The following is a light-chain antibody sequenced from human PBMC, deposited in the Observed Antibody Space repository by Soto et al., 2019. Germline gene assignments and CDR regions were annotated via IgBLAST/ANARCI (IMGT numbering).Light chain of an antibody. Sequence: ETVLTQSPGTLSLSPGERATLSCRASHSVTSTSLAWYQQKPGQAPRLLIYDASRRATGIPDRFSGSGSGTDFTLTISRLEPEDFAAYYCQQSGRSPDLFTFGPGTTVDIK. V-gene: IGKV3-20*01. CDR3: QQSGRSPDLFT. CDR2: DAS. J-gene: IGKJ3*01. CDR1: HSVTSTS.